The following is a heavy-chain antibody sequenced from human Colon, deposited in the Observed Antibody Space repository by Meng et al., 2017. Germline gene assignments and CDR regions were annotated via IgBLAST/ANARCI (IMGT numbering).Heavy chain of an antibody. J-gene: IGHJ4*02. D-gene: IGHD6-19*01. Sequence: GESLKISCAASGFTFSSYSMSWVRQAPGKGLEWVSVISDRGGSTYYTDSVKGRFTISRDNSKNTLYLQMNSLRAEDTAVYYCAKKRGSSAWYGDYWGQGTLVTVSS. CDR3: AKKRGSSAWYGDY. CDR2: ISDRGGST. CDR1: GFTFSSYS. V-gene: IGHV3-23*01.